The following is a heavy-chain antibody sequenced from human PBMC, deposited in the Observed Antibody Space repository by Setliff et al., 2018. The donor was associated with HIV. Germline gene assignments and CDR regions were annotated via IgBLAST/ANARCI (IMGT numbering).Heavy chain of an antibody. Sequence: GGSLRLSCAASGFTFSHYYMSWIRQAPGKGLEWVSYFSSSGSTIYYADSVKGRFTISRDNTKNLLYLQMNSLRADDTAVYYCARVSRDIVVVIAAGYFDFWGPGTLVTVSS. V-gene: IGHV3-11*04. CDR2: FSSSGSTI. J-gene: IGHJ4*02. D-gene: IGHD2-15*01. CDR1: GFTFSHYY. CDR3: ARVSRDIVVVIAAGYFDF.